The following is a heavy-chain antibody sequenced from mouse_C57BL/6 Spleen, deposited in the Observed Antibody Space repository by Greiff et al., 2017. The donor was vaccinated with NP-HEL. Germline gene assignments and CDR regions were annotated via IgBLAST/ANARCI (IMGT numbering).Heavy chain of an antibody. CDR3: ARMGSYDYDKIDYAMDY. D-gene: IGHD2-4*01. CDR2: IWWDDDK. J-gene: IGHJ4*01. Sequence: QVTLKESGPGILQPSQTLSLTCSFSGFSLSTFGMGVGWIRQPSGKGLEWLAHIWWDDDKYYNPALKSRLTISKDTSKNQVFLKIANVDTADTATYYCARMGSYDYDKIDYAMDYWGQGTSVTVSS. V-gene: IGHV8-8*01. CDR1: GFSLSTFGMG.